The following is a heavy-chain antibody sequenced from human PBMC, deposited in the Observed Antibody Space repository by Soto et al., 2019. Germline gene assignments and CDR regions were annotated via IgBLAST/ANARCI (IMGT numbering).Heavy chain of an antibody. CDR3: AKDGGDSSGWYLDY. CDR2: ISGSGGST. D-gene: IGHD6-19*01. Sequence: EVQLLESGGGLVQPGGSLRLSCAASGFTFSSYAMSWVRQAPGKGLEWVSAISGSGGSTYYADSVKGRFTISRDNSKNTLYLQMNSLRAEDTAVYYRAKDGGDSSGWYLDYWGQGTLVTVSS. J-gene: IGHJ4*02. CDR1: GFTFSSYA. V-gene: IGHV3-23*01.